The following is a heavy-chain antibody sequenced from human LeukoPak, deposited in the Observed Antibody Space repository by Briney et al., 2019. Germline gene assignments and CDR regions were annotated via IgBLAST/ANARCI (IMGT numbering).Heavy chain of an antibody. CDR2: IIPIFGTA. J-gene: IGHJ6*02. V-gene: IGHV1-69*13. CDR1: GGTFSSYA. D-gene: IGHD4-17*01. CDR3: ARGPSPTYGDYGFNGYYYYGMDV. Sequence: SVEVSCKASGGTFSSYAISWVRQAPGQGLEWMGGIIPIFGTANYAQKFQGRVTITADESTSTAYMELSSLRSEDTAVYYCARGPSPTYGDYGFNGYYYYGMDVWGQGTTVTVSS.